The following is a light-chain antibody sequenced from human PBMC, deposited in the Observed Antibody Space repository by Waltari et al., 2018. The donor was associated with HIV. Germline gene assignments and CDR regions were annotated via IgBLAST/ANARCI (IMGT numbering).Light chain of an antibody. CDR1: NSDIGASDY. V-gene: IGLV2-14*01. CDR2: DVK. J-gene: IGLJ2*01. CDR3: ASRSNRVTLVV. Sequence: QSDLSQPASVSGSPGQSVTISCNGTNSDIGASDYVSWYQNFPDRAPRLLIYDVKKRPSGISSRLAGSKAANTASLAISGLQPEDEADFYCASRSNRVTLVVFGGGTHLTVL.